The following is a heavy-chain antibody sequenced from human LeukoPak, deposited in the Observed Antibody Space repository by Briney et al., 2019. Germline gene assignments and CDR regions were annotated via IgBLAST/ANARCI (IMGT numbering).Heavy chain of an antibody. J-gene: IGHJ4*02. CDR2: IYHSGST. CDR3: ARAYGSSGNDY. Sequence: PSETLSLTCAVSGYSISSGYYWGWIRQPPGKGLEWIGRIYHSGSTYYNPSLKSRVTISVDTSKNQFSLKLSSVTAADTAVYYCARAYGSSGNDYWGQGTLVTVSS. CDR1: GYSISSGYY. D-gene: IGHD3-22*01. V-gene: IGHV4-38-2*01.